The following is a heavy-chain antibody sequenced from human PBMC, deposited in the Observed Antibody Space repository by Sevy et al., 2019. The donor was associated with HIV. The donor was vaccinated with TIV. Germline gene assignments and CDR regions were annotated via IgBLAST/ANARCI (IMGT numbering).Heavy chain of an antibody. J-gene: IGHJ5*02. Sequence: GGSLRRSCKASGFTFGDYAMSWFRQAPGKGLEWVGFIRNKAYDGTTEYAASVKGSFTISGDDSKSIAYLQMNSLKTGDTSVYYCTSDPTEGIAVAGNWYDPWGQGTLVTVSS. V-gene: IGHV3-49*03. CDR2: IRNKAYDGTT. D-gene: IGHD6-19*01. CDR3: TSDPTEGIAVAGNWYDP. CDR1: GFTFGDYA.